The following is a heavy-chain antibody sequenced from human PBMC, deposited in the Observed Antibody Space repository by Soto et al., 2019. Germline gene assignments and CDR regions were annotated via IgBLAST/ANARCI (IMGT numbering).Heavy chain of an antibody. CDR1: GFTFSSYG. J-gene: IGHJ4*02. D-gene: IGHD2-15*01. CDR2: ISYDGSNK. CDR3: AKDRSVVVVAAALGY. Sequence: QVQLVESGGGVVQPGRSLRLSCAASGFTFSSYGMHWVRQAPGKGLEWVAVISYDGSNKYYADSVKGRFTISRDNSKKSLYLQRNSLRAEDTAVYYCAKDRSVVVVAAALGYWGQGTLVTVSS. V-gene: IGHV3-30*18.